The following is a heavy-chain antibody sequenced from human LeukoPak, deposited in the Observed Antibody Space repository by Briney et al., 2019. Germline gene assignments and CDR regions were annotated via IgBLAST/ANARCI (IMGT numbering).Heavy chain of an antibody. V-gene: IGHV1-18*01. CDR2: ISAYNGNT. CDR3: ARAGIITMIVVDSPRDAFDI. CDR1: GYTFTSYG. D-gene: IGHD3-22*01. J-gene: IGHJ3*02. Sequence: GASVKVSCKASGYTFTSYGISRVRQAPGQGLEWMGWISAYNGNTNYAQKLQGRVTMTTDTSTSTAYMELRSLRSDDTAVYYCARAGIITMIVVDSPRDAFDIWGQGTMVTVSS.